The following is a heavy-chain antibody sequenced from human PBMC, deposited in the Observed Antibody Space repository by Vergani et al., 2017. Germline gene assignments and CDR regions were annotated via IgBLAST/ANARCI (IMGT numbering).Heavy chain of an antibody. CDR1: GYTFTGYY. CDR2: INPNSGGT. J-gene: IGHJ4*02. D-gene: IGHD3-22*01. CDR3: ARDTFAYDSSGYYPH. Sequence: QVQLVQSGAEVKKPGASVKVSCKASGYTFTGYYMHWVRQAPGQGLEWMGWINPNSGGTNYAQKFQGRVTMTRDTSISTAYMELSRLRSDDTAVYYCARDTFAYDSSGYYPHWGQGTLVTVSS. V-gene: IGHV1-2*02.